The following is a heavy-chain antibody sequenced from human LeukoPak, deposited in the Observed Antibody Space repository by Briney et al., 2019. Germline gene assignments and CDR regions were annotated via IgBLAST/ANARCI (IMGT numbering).Heavy chain of an antibody. Sequence: GASVKVSCKASGYTFTGYYMHWVRQAPGQGLEGMGWINPNSGGTNYAQKFQGRVTMTRDTSISTAYMELSRLRSDDTAVYYCARGARNYDYVWGSYRYFDYWGQGTLVTVSS. CDR2: INPNSGGT. V-gene: IGHV1-2*02. D-gene: IGHD3-16*02. J-gene: IGHJ4*02. CDR1: GYTFTGYY. CDR3: ARGARNYDYVWGSYRYFDY.